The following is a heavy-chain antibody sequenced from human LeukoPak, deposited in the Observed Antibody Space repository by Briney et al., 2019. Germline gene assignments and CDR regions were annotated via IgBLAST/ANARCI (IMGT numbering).Heavy chain of an antibody. J-gene: IGHJ4*02. V-gene: IGHV3-48*01. CDR1: GFTFSDYN. D-gene: IGHD1-26*01. CDR3: ARDRRYSGSFYVRWGQFFDY. Sequence: GGSLRLSCAASGFTFSDYNMNWVRQPPGKGLEWVSYISSSSSTIYYADSVKGRFTISRDNAKNSLYLQMNSLRAEDTAVYYCARDRRYSGSFYVRWGQFFDYWGQGTLVTVFS. CDR2: ISSSSSTI.